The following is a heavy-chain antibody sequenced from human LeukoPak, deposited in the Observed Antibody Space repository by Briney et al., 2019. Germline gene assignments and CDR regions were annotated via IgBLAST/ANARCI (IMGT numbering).Heavy chain of an antibody. CDR2: IYYSGST. D-gene: IGHD2-15*01. J-gene: IGHJ5*02. V-gene: IGHV4-59*01. Sequence: SETLSLTCTVSGGSISSYYWSWIRQPPGKGLEWIGYIYYSGSTNYNPSLKSRVTISVDTSNNQFSLKLSSVTAADTAVYYCARDSCSGGSCYPNWFDPWGQGTLVTVSS. CDR3: ARDSCSGGSCYPNWFDP. CDR1: GGSISSYY.